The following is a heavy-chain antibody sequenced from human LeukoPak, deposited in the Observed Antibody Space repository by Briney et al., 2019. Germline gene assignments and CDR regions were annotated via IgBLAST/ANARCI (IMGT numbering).Heavy chain of an antibody. CDR3: ARDSPYTSTHFYYSYGMDV. CDR2: IKQVGSEK. CDR1: GITFSSYW. D-gene: IGHD3-16*01. J-gene: IGHJ6*02. Sequence: PGGSLRLSCAASGITFSSYWMNWVRQAPGKGLEWVANIKQVGSEKYYVDSVKGRFTISRDNAKNSLYLQMNSLRAEDTAVYYCARDSPYTSTHFYYSYGMDVWGQGTTVTVSS. V-gene: IGHV3-7*03.